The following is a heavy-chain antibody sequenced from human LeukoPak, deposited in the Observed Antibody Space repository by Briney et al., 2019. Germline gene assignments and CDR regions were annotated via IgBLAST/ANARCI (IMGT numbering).Heavy chain of an antibody. CDR2: INHSGST. D-gene: IGHD3-22*01. CDR1: GGSFSGYY. V-gene: IGHV4-34*01. CDR3: ARAVTYYYDSSGYYYYYYYYYMDV. J-gene: IGHJ6*03. Sequence: PSETLSLTCAVYGGSFSGYYWSWIRQPPGKGLEWIGEINHSGSTNYNPSLKSRVTISVDTSKNQFSLKLSSVTAADTAVYYCARAVTYYYDSSGYYYYYYYYYMDVWGKGTTVTVSS.